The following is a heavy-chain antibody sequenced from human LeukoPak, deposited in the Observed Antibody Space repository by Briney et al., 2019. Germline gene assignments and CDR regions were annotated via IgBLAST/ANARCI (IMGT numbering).Heavy chain of an antibody. CDR1: GYTFTGYY. V-gene: IGHV1-2*02. D-gene: IGHD6-19*01. CDR2: INPNSGDT. J-gene: IGHJ4*02. CDR3: ARVGSSGWYVHPTLDY. Sequence: ASAKVSCKASGYTFTGYYMHWVRQAPGQGLEWMGWINPNSGDTNYAQKFQGRVTVTRDTSISTAYMELSSLRSDDTAVYYCARVGSSGWYVHPTLDYWGQGTLVTVSS.